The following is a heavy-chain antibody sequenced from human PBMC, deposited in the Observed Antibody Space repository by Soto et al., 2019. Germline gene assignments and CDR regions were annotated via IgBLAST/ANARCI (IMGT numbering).Heavy chain of an antibody. CDR3: AKGVTMMVAHNYYHFYGMDV. Sequence: VESGGGLVQPGGSLRLSCEVSGFTFSSYWMSWVRQAPGKGLEWVATIKQDGSESWYVDSVKGRFTISRDNAKNSLFLQMNSLRAEDTAAYYCAKGVTMMVAHNYYHFYGMDVWGQGTTVTVSS. J-gene: IGHJ6*02. CDR1: GFTFSSYW. V-gene: IGHV3-7*01. CDR2: IKQDGSES. D-gene: IGHD3-22*01.